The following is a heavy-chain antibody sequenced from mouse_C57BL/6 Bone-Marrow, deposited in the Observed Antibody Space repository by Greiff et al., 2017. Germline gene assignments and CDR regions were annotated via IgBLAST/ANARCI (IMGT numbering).Heavy chain of an antibody. J-gene: IGHJ4*01. CDR2: INPSNGGT. CDR1: GYTFTSYW. V-gene: IGHV1-53*01. Sequence: QVQLQQPGTELVKPGASVNLSCKASGYTFTSYWMHWVKQRPGQGLEWIGNINPSNGGTNYNEKFKSKATLTVDKSSSTAYMQLSSLTSEDSAVYYCARGFIYYYGSSYAMDYWGQGTSVTVSS. CDR3: ARGFIYYYGSSYAMDY. D-gene: IGHD1-1*01.